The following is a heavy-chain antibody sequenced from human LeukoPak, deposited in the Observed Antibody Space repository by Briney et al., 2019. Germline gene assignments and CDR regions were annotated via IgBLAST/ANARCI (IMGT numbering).Heavy chain of an antibody. Sequence: SETLSLTCTVSGGSISSYHWSWIRQPAGKGLEWIGRIYTSGSTNYNPSLKSRVTMSVDTSKNQFSLKLSSVTAADTAVYYCARDPNYYDSSGYGDAFDIWGQGTMVTVSS. D-gene: IGHD3-22*01. CDR1: GGSISSYH. CDR3: ARDPNYYDSSGYGDAFDI. V-gene: IGHV4-4*07. J-gene: IGHJ3*02. CDR2: IYTSGST.